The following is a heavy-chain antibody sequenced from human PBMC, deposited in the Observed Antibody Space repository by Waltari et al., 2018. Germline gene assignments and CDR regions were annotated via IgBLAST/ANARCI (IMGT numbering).Heavy chain of an antibody. CDR3: ARSLAYCGGDCYPGFDY. Sequence: QVQLQESGPGLVKPSETLSLTCSVSGGSVSSGRYYWNWIRQPPGKRLEWIGYIYYSGSTNYNPSLKSQVTISLDTSKNQFSLKLSSVTAADTALDYCARSLAYCGGDCYPGFDYWGQGTLVTVSS. CDR1: GGSVSSGRYY. J-gene: IGHJ4*02. CDR2: IYYSGST. D-gene: IGHD2-21*02. V-gene: IGHV4-61*01.